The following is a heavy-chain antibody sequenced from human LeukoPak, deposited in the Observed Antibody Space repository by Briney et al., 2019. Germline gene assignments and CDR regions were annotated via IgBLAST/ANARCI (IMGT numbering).Heavy chain of an antibody. Sequence: SETLSLTCTVSGGSISSYYWSWIRQPPGKGPEWIGYIYYSGSTNYNPSLKSRVTISVDTSKNQFSLKLSSVTAADTAVYYCARHMYDVLDGYYFDYWGQGTLVTVSS. D-gene: IGHD2-8*01. CDR3: ARHMYDVLDGYYFDY. CDR2: IYYSGST. J-gene: IGHJ4*02. CDR1: GGSISSYY. V-gene: IGHV4-59*08.